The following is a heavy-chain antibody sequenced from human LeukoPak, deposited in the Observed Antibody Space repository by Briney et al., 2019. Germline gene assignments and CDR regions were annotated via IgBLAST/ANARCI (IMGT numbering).Heavy chain of an antibody. CDR1: GYTLTELS. CDR2: FDPEDGET. V-gene: IGHV1-24*01. Sequence: ASVKVSCKVSGYTLTELSMHWVRQAPGKGLEWMGGFDPEDGETIYAQKFQGRVKITADESTSTAYMELSSLRSEDTAVYYCARAGSSGRIGLYFDYWGQGTLVTVSS. CDR3: ARAGSSGRIGLYFDY. D-gene: IGHD3-22*01. J-gene: IGHJ4*02.